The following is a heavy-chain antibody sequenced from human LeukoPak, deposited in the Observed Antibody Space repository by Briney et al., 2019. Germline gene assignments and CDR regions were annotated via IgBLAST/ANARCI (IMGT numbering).Heavy chain of an antibody. V-gene: IGHV3-7*01. CDR1: GFSFSSSW. Sequence: PGGSLRLSCEASGFSFSSSWMTWVRQAPGKGLEWVATIKNDGSDKYYVDSVKGRFALSRDNAKSSLYLRMNSLRVEDTAVYYCADLGYTDGDQGTLVTVSS. CDR2: IKNDGSDK. D-gene: IGHD2-15*01. CDR3: ADLGYTD. J-gene: IGHJ4*02.